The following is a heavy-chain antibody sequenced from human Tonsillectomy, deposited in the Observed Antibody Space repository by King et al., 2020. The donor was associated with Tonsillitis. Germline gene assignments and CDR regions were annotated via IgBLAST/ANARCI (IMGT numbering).Heavy chain of an antibody. J-gene: IGHJ4*02. Sequence: VQLVESGGGLAQPGGSLRLSCAASGFPFDSYAMTWVRQAPGKGLEWVSVISGSGGSTYYADSVKGRFTISRDNSKNTLYLQMNSLRVEDTAVYYCAKDRWLGSGWGQGTLVTVSS. CDR1: GFPFDSYA. V-gene: IGHV3-23*04. CDR2: ISGSGGST. D-gene: IGHD3-10*01. CDR3: AKDRWLGSG.